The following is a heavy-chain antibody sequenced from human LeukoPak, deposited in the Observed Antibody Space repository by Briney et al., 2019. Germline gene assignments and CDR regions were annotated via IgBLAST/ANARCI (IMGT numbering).Heavy chain of an antibody. Sequence: LETLSLTCSVSGASISPYYWTWMRQPPGRGLEWIGYIYYTGSTTYNSSLKSRVTMSVDTATNQFTLELSSVTAADTAVYYCARGTKTGNTGYDWSYWGQGSLVTVSS. V-gene: IGHV4-59*01. CDR2: IYYTGST. CDR3: ARGTKTGNTGYDWSY. J-gene: IGHJ4*02. CDR1: GASISPYY. D-gene: IGHD5-12*01.